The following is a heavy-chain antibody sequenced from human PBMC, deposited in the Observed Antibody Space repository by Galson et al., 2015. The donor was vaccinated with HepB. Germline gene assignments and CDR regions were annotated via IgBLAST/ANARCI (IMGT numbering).Heavy chain of an antibody. CDR1: GDSVSSNSAA. CDR2: TYYRSKWYN. D-gene: IGHD3-16*02. Sequence: CAISGDSVSSNSAAWNWIRQSPSRGLEWLGRTYYRSKWYNDYAVSVKSRITINPDTSKNQFSPQLNSVTPEDTAVYYCARVSRITFGGVIVLKDDAFDIWGQGTMVTVSS. V-gene: IGHV6-1*01. CDR3: ARVSRITFGGVIVLKDDAFDI. J-gene: IGHJ3*02.